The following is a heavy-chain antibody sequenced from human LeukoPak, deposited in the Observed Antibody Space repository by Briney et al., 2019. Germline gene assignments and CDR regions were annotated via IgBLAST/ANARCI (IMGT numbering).Heavy chain of an antibody. V-gene: IGHV4-4*07. J-gene: IGHJ4*02. CDR3: ARVRYSSSSLDY. CDR2: IYTSGST. D-gene: IGHD6-6*01. Sequence: SETLSLTCTVSGGSISSYYWSWIRQPAWKGLEWIGRIYTSGSTNYNPSLKSRVTMSVDTSKNQFSLKLSSVTAADTAVYYCARVRYSSSSLDYWGQGTLVTVSS. CDR1: GGSISSYY.